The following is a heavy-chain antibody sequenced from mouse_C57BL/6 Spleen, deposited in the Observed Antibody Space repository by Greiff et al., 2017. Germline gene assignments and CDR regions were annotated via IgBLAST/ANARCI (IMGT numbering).Heavy chain of an antibody. CDR1: GYAFSSSW. Sequence: VQLQQSGPELVKPGASVKISCKASGYAFSSSWMNWVKQGPGKGLEWIGRIYPGDGDTNYNGKFKGKATLTADKSSSTAYMQLSSLTSEDSAVYFCAKFITTVVATGDYWGQGTTLTVSS. CDR3: AKFITTVVATGDY. D-gene: IGHD1-1*01. CDR2: IYPGDGDT. V-gene: IGHV1-82*01. J-gene: IGHJ2*01.